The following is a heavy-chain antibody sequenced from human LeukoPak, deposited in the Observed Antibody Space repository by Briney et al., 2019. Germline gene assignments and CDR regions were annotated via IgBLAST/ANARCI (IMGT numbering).Heavy chain of an antibody. Sequence: ASVTVSCTASGYTFTNYGFNWVRQAPGQGIEWMGNSAYNGNTNYAQKFQDRVTMTTDTSTSTAYMELRSLRSDDTAVYYCARYNSMFRGVTTSDYWGQGTLVTVSS. CDR1: GYTFTNYG. CDR2: NSAYNGNT. CDR3: ARYNSMFRGVTTSDY. J-gene: IGHJ4*02. V-gene: IGHV1-18*01. D-gene: IGHD3-10*01.